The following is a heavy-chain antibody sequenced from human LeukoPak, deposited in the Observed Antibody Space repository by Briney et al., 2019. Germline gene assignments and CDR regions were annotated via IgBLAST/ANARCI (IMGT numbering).Heavy chain of an antibody. CDR1: GGSISSGSYY. D-gene: IGHD6-13*01. V-gene: IGHV4-61*02. Sequence: SETLSLTCTVSGGSISSGSYYWSWIRQPAGKGLEWIGRIYTSGSTNYNPSLKSRVTISVDTSKNQFSLKLSSVTAADTAVYYCARAGKRYSSSWSYYDYWGQGTLVTVSS. CDR2: IYTSGST. J-gene: IGHJ4*02. CDR3: ARAGKRYSSSWSYYDY.